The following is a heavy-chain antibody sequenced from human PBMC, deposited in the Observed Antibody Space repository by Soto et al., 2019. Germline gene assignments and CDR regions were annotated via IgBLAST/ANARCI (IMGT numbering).Heavy chain of an antibody. CDR3: ARGETYFGV. Sequence: QVQLVQSGAEVRKPGSSVKVSCKASRDAFSKYAFNWVRQAPGQGLDWMGWIIPIFGSRNYAEKFQGRVTITADESTSTAYMELRGLRFEDTAVYYCARGETYFGVWGQGTTVTVSS. D-gene: IGHD3-9*01. V-gene: IGHV1-69*01. CDR1: RDAFSKYA. CDR2: IIPIFGSR. J-gene: IGHJ6*02.